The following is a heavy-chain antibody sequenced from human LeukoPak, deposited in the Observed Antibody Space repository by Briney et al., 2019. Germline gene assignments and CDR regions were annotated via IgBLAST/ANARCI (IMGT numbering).Heavy chain of an antibody. CDR2: ISGSGGGT. CDR3: AKEDYYDSCGYYPFDY. Sequence: PGGSLRLSCAASGFTFSTYAMSWVRQAPGKGLEWVSGISGSGGGTYYADSVKGRFTISRDNSKNTLYLHMNSLRAEDTAVYYCAKEDYYDSCGYYPFDYWGQGTLVTVSS. CDR1: GFTFSTYA. D-gene: IGHD3-22*01. V-gene: IGHV3-23*01. J-gene: IGHJ4*02.